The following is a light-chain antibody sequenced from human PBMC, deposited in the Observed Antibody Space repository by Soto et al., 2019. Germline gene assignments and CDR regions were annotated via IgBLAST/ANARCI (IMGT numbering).Light chain of an antibody. CDR1: QSVISSY. J-gene: IGKJ1*01. CDR3: QQYGSSPWT. V-gene: IGKV3-20*01. CDR2: GAS. Sequence: EIVLTQSPVTLSLSPGERATLGCMASQSVISSYLAWYQQKPGQAPRLLIYGASSRATGIPDRFSGSGSGTDFTLTISRLEPEDFAAYYCQQYGSSPWTFGQGTKVDIK.